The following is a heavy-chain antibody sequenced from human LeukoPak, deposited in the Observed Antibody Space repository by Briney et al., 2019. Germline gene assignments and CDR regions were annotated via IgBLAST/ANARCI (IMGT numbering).Heavy chain of an antibody. D-gene: IGHD3-3*01. J-gene: IGHJ4*02. CDR1: GFIFSDYY. Sequence: GGSLRLSCAASGFIFSDYYMSWIRQAPGKGLEWVSYISGSGGTIYYADSVKGRFTISRDNAKNSLYLQMNSLRVEDTAVYHCARALHYDFWSSRAFGYWGQGTLVTVSS. CDR2: ISGSGGTI. V-gene: IGHV3-11*04. CDR3: ARALHYDFWSSRAFGY.